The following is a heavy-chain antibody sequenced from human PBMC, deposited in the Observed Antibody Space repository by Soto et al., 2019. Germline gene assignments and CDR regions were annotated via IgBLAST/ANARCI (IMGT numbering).Heavy chain of an antibody. V-gene: IGHV1-18*01. CDR1: GYTFSTYG. Sequence: ASVKVSCKASGYTFSTYGISWVRQAPGQGLEWMGWISAYNGNTNYAQKFQGRVTMITDTATSTAYMELWSLRSDDTAVYYCARDPRLIVMTGALHGFDYWGQGTLVTVSS. CDR2: ISAYNGNT. CDR3: ARDPRLIVMTGALHGFDY. J-gene: IGHJ4*02. D-gene: IGHD4-4*01.